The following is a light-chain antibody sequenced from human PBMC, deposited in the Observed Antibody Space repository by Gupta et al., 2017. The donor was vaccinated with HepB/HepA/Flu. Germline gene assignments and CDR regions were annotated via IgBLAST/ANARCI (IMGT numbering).Light chain of an antibody. CDR3: MQALQTPT. Sequence: DIVMTQSPLSLPVTPGEPAAISCRSSQTLLHSNGYNYLDWYLQKPGQSPQLRIYLGSNRASWVPDRFSGSGSGKDFTLKISRVEAEDVGVYYCMQALQTPTFGPGTKVDIK. V-gene: IGKV2-28*01. CDR2: LGS. CDR1: QTLLHSNGYNY. J-gene: IGKJ3*01.